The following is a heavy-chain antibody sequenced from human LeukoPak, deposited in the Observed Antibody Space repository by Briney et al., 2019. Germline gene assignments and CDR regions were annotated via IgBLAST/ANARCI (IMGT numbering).Heavy chain of an antibody. Sequence: GVSLRLSCAASGFTFSSYAMHWVRQAPGKGLEWVQVISYDGSNKYYADSVKGRFTISRDNSKNTLYLQMNSLRAEDTAVYYCAREWTTYYYGSGSIYYYYYGMDVWGQGTTVTVSS. V-gene: IGHV3-30-3*01. CDR1: GFTFSSYA. D-gene: IGHD3-10*01. CDR2: ISYDGSNK. J-gene: IGHJ6*02. CDR3: AREWTTYYYGSGSIYYYYYGMDV.